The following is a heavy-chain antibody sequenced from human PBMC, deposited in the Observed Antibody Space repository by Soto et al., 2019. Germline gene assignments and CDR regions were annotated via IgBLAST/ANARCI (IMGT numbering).Heavy chain of an antibody. Sequence: PSETLSLTCAVYGGSFSGYYWSWIRQPPGKGLEWIGEINHSGSTNYNPSLKSRVTISVDTSKNQFSLKLSSVTAADTAVYYCARVRGGGPFDDWGQGTLVTVS. D-gene: IGHD1-26*01. CDR2: INHSGST. V-gene: IGHV4-34*01. J-gene: IGHJ4*02. CDR3: ARVRGGGPFDD. CDR1: GGSFSGYY.